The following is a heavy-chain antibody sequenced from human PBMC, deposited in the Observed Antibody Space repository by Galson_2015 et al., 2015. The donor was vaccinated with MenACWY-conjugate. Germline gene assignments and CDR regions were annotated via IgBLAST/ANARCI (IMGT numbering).Heavy chain of an antibody. D-gene: IGHD1-26*01. CDR2: INSDGRSS. Sequence: SLRLSCAASGFTFSTYWMHWVRHAPGKGLVWVSRINSDGRSSSYADSVKGRFTISRDNAKNTLYLQMNSLRAEDTAVYYCARLGGNYRTSPTHGYRGQGTLVTVSS. CDR1: GFTFSTYW. J-gene: IGHJ4*02. CDR3: ARLGGNYRTSPTHGY. V-gene: IGHV3-74*01.